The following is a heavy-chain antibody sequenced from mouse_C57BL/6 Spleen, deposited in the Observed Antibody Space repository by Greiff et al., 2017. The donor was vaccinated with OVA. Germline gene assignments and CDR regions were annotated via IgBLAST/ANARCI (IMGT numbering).Heavy chain of an antibody. CDR3: TRDRTVVGGFAY. CDR1: GFTFSSYA. J-gene: IGHJ3*01. CDR2: ISSGGDYI. Sequence: EVMLVESGEGLVKPGGSLKLSCAASGFTFSSYAMSWVRQTPEKRLEWVAYISSGGDYIYYADTVKGRFTISRDNARNTLYLQMSSLKSEDTAMYYCTRDRTVVGGFAYWGQGTLVTVSA. D-gene: IGHD1-1*01. V-gene: IGHV5-9-1*02.